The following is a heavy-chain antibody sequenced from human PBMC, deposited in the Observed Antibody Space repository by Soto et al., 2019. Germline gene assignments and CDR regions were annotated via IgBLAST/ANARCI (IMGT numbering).Heavy chain of an antibody. CDR2: IIPIFGTA. CDR3: AGVVVTDIIRPKNWFDP. D-gene: IGHD2-21*02. Sequence: ASVKVSCKASGGTFSSYAISWVRQAPGQGLEWMGGIIPIFGTANYAQKFQGRVTITADESTSTAYMELSSLRSEDTAVYYCAGVVVTDIIRPKNWFDPWGQGTLVTVSS. J-gene: IGHJ5*02. V-gene: IGHV1-69*13. CDR1: GGTFSSYA.